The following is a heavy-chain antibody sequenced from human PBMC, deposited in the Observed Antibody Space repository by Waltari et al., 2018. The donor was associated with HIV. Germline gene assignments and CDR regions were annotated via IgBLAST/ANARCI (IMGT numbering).Heavy chain of an antibody. V-gene: IGHV1-69*04. CDR1: GGTFSSYA. J-gene: IGHJ4*02. CDR2: IIPILGIA. CDR3: ARVLGGISYDSSGYYFDY. D-gene: IGHD3-22*01. Sequence: QVQLVQSGAEVKKPGSSVKVSCKASGGTFSSYAISWVRQAPGQGLEWMGRIIPILGIANYAQKCQGRVTITADKSTSTAYMELSSLRSEDTAVYYCARVLGGISYDSSGYYFDYWGQGTLVTVSS.